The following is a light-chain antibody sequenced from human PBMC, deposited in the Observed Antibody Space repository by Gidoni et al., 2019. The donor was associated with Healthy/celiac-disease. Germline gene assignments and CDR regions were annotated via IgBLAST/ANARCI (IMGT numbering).Light chain of an antibody. CDR2: EVS. CDR3: SSYTSSSTPYV. J-gene: IGLJ1*01. CDR1: SSDVGGSNY. Sequence: QSALTQPASVSGSPGQSITISCTGTSSDVGGSNYVSWYQQHPGKAPKLMIYEVSNRPSGVSNRFSGSKSGNTASLTISGLQAEDEADYYGSSYTSSSTPYVFGTGTKVTVL. V-gene: IGLV2-14*01.